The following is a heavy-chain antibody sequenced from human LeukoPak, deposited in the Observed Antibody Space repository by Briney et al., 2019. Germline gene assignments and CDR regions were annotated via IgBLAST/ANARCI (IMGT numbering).Heavy chain of an antibody. CDR1: GGSISSYY. CDR3: ARGSTRYEA. D-gene: IGHD2-2*01. J-gene: IGHJ5*02. CDR2: IYYSGST. V-gene: IGHV4-59*01. Sequence: SETLSLTCTVSGGSISSYYWSWIRQPPGKGLEWIGYIYYSGSTNYNPSLKSRVTISIDTSKNQLYLKVTSVTAADTAVYYCARGSTRYEAWGQGTLVTVSS.